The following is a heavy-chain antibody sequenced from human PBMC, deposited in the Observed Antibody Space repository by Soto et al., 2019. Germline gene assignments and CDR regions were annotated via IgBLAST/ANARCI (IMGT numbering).Heavy chain of an antibody. CDR1: GYTFASYG. CDR3: ARVVPAAIYYYYYMDV. D-gene: IGHD2-2*01. Sequence: ASVKVSCKASGYTFASYGISWVRQAPGQGLEWMGWISAYNGNTNYAQKLQGRVTMTTDTSTSTAYMELRSLRSDDTAAYYCARVVPAAIYYYYYMDVWGKGTTVTVSS. CDR2: ISAYNGNT. J-gene: IGHJ6*03. V-gene: IGHV1-18*01.